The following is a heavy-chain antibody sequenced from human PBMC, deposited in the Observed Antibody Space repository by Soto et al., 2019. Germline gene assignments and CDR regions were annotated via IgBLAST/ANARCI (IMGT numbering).Heavy chain of an antibody. Sequence: QVQLVESGGGVVQPGRSLRLSCAASGFTFSSYGMHWVRQAPGKGLEWVAVISYDGSNKYYADSVKGRFTISRDNSKNTLYLPMNSLTAEERDVYYCAKCDVAWGFDYWGQGTLVTVSS. D-gene: IGHD3-16*01. CDR3: AKCDVAWGFDY. J-gene: IGHJ4*02. V-gene: IGHV3-30*18. CDR1: GFTFSSYG. CDR2: ISYDGSNK.